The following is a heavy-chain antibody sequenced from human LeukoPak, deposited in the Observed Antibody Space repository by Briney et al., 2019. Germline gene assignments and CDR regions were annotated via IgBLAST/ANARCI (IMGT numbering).Heavy chain of an antibody. Sequence: SETLSLTCTVSGGSISSYYWSWIRQPPGKGLEWIGYIYYSGSTNYNPSLKSRVTISVDTSKNQFSLKLSSVTAADTAVYYCARGDYYDSSGYWSHAFDIWGQGTMVTVSS. CDR2: IYYSGST. D-gene: IGHD3-22*01. CDR1: GGSISSYY. CDR3: ARGDYYDSSGYWSHAFDI. V-gene: IGHV4-59*01. J-gene: IGHJ3*02.